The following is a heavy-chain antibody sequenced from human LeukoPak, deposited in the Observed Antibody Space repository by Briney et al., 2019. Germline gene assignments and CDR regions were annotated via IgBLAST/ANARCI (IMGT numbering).Heavy chain of an antibody. J-gene: IGHJ4*02. Sequence: GRSLRLCCAASGFTFDDYAMHWVRQAPGKGLEWVSGISWNSGSIGYADSVKGRFTISRDNAKNSLYLQMNSLRAEDTALYYCAKGWLYFDYWGQGTLVTVSS. CDR2: ISWNSGSI. D-gene: IGHD5-12*01. CDR1: GFTFDDYA. CDR3: AKGWLYFDY. V-gene: IGHV3-9*01.